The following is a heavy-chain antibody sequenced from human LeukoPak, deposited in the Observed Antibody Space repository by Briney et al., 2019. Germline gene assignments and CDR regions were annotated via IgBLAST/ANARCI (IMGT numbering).Heavy chain of an antibody. J-gene: IGHJ4*02. Sequence: GGSLRLSCAASGFTFSSYGMSWVRQAPGKGLEWVSAISGSGGSTYYADSVKGRFTISRDNSKNTLYLQMNSLRAEDTAVYYCAKVSGAYYYGSGGFDYWGQGTLVTVSS. D-gene: IGHD3-10*01. V-gene: IGHV3-23*01. CDR3: AKVSGAYYYGSGGFDY. CDR2: ISGSGGST. CDR1: GFTFSSYG.